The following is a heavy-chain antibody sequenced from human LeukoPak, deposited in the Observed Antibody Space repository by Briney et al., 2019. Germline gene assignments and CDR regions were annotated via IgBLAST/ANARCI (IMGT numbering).Heavy chain of an antibody. D-gene: IGHD6-6*01. V-gene: IGHV4-4*02. CDR2: IYHSGST. J-gene: IGHJ4*02. CDR1: GGSISSGNW. Sequence: SGTLFLTCAVSGGSISSGNWWSWVRQPPGKGLEWIGQIYHSGSTNYNPSLKSRVTISVEKSKNQFSLNLTSVTAADTAVYYCARAGSSSYDYWGQGTLVTVSS. CDR3: ARAGSSSYDY.